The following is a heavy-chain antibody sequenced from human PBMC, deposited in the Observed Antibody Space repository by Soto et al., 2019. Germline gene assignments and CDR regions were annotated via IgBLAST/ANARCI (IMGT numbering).Heavy chain of an antibody. CDR3: ARGGYCSGGSCPAGWGY. CDR1: GFTFSSYG. V-gene: IGHV3-33*01. CDR2: IWYDGSNK. J-gene: IGHJ4*02. Sequence: GGSLRLSCAASGFTFSSYGMHWVRQAPGKGLEWVAVIWYDGSNKYYADSVKGRFTISRDNSKNTLYLQMNSLRAEDTAVYYCARGGYCSGGSCPAGWGYWGQGTLVTVSS. D-gene: IGHD2-15*01.